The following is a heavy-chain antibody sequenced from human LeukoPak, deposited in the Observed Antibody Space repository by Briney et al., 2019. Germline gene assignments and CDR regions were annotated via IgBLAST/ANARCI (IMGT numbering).Heavy chain of an antibody. CDR3: ARGFTAMVTDRFDY. Sequence: PGGSLRLSCAASGFTFSSYSMNWVRQAPGKGLEWVSYISSSSSTIYYADSVKGRFTVSRDNAKNSLYLQMNSLRAEDTAVYYCARGFTAMVTDRFDYWGQGTLVTVPS. D-gene: IGHD5-18*01. CDR1: GFTFSSYS. J-gene: IGHJ4*02. CDR2: ISSSSSTI. V-gene: IGHV3-48*04.